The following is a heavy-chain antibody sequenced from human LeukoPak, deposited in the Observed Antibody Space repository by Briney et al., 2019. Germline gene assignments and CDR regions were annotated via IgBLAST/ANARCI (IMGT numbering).Heavy chain of an antibody. D-gene: IGHD3-10*01. CDR3: AREVRGVIMPPYYFDY. CDR2: TYYRSKWYT. V-gene: IGHV6-1*01. Sequence: SQTLSLTCAISGDSVSSNSAAWNWIRQSPSRGLEWLGRTYYRSKWYTDYAVSVKSRMTINPDTSKNQFSLQLNSVTPEDTAVYYCAREVRGVIMPPYYFDYWGQGTLATVSS. CDR1: GDSVSSNSAA. J-gene: IGHJ4*02.